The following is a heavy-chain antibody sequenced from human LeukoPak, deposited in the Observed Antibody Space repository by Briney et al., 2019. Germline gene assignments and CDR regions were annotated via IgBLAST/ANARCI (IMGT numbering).Heavy chain of an antibody. D-gene: IGHD3-10*01. CDR1: GFTFTSYA. J-gene: IGHJ4*02. Sequence: PGGSLRLSCAASGFTFTSYAMSWVRQAPGKGLEWVSVISGSGGTTYYADSVKGRFTISRDNSKNTLYLQMNSLRAEDTAVYYCAKETYGSGSYPFDYWGQGTLVTVSS. V-gene: IGHV3-23*01. CDR2: ISGSGGTT. CDR3: AKETYGSGSYPFDY.